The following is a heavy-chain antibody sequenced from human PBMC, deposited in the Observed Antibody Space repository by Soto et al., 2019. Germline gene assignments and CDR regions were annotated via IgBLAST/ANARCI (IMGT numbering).Heavy chain of an antibody. CDR1: GFTFNKYT. CDR2: ISGSGASR. V-gene: IGHV3-23*01. D-gene: IGHD3-16*01. CDR3: AKTLGVFTVITSFDH. J-gene: IGHJ4*02. Sequence: WGSLILSSLPSGFTFNKYTLARVPQAPGKGLEWVSAISGSGASRYDADSVRGRFTISRDNSNNTFYPQMKSLRAEDTAVYYCAKTLGVFTVITSFDHWGQGTPVTVS.